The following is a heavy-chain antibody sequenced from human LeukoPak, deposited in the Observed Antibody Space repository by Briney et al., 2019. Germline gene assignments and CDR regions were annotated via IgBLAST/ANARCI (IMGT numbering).Heavy chain of an antibody. Sequence: PSETLSLTCAVYGGSFSGYYWSWIRQPPGKGLEWIGEINHSGSTNYNPSLKSRVTISVDTSKNQFSLKLSSVTAADTAVYYCARKMCVYYYYYGMDVWGQGTTVTVSS. J-gene: IGHJ6*02. V-gene: IGHV4-34*01. CDR2: INHSGST. CDR1: GGSFSGYY. CDR3: ARKMCVYYYYYGMDV.